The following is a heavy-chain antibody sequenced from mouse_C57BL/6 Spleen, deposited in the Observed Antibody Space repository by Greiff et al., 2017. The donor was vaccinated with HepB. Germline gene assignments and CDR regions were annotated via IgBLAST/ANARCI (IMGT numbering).Heavy chain of an antibody. Sequence: QVQLQQPGPELVKPGASVKLSCKASGYTFTSYWMHWVKQRPGQVLEWIGNINPSNGGTNYNEKFKSKATLTVDKSSSTAYMQLSSLTSEDSAVYYCARWGLRLRTLYYAMDYWGQGTSVTVSS. V-gene: IGHV1-53*01. J-gene: IGHJ4*01. CDR3: ARWGLRLRTLYYAMDY. CDR2: INPSNGGT. D-gene: IGHD2-4*01. CDR1: GYTFTSYW.